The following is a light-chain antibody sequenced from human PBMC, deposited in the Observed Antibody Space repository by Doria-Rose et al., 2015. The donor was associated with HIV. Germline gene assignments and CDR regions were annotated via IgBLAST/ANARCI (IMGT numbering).Light chain of an antibody. V-gene: IGKV4-1*01. Sequence: DIQMTQSPESLGMSLGERATLNYKSNQSLLYTSKNYLAWYQQKPGQPPKLLIYWASTRQSGVPARFSGSGSGTDFTLTISSLEAEDVAVYYCRQYYDTPSFGPGTTVDIK. J-gene: IGKJ3*01. CDR1: QSLLYTSKNY. CDR3: RQYYDTPS. CDR2: WAS.